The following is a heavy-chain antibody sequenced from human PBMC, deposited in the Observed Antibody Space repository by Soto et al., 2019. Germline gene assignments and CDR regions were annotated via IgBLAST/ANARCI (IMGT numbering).Heavy chain of an antibody. CDR1: GGSFSGYY. CDR3: ARGPKSAWAFDI. CDR2: IYHSGIT. J-gene: IGHJ3*02. Sequence: QVQLQQWGAGLLKPSETLSLTCAVYGGSFSGYYWSWIRQPPGKGLEWIVEIYHSGITNYNPSLKSRVTISVDTSKNHFSLRLSSVTAADTAVYYCARGPKSAWAFDIWGQGTMVTVSS. V-gene: IGHV4-34*01.